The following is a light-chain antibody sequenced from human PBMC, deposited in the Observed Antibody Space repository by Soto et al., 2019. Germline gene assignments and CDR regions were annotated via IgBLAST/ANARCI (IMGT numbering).Light chain of an antibody. V-gene: IGLV2-8*01. Sequence: QSVLTQPPSASGSPGQSVTISCTGTSSDIANYKYVSWYQQHPGKAPKLIIYEVTERPSGVPDRFSGSKSGNTASLTVSGLQAEDEALYYCSSYVGSNNFVFGTGTKVTAL. CDR3: SSYVGSNNFV. J-gene: IGLJ1*01. CDR1: SSDIANYKY. CDR2: EVT.